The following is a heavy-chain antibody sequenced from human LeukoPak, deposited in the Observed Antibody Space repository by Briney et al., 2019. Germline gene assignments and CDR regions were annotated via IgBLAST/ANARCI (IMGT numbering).Heavy chain of an antibody. CDR1: GYTLTGYY. CDR2: INPNSGGT. V-gene: IGHV1-2*06. D-gene: IGHD1-26*01. CDR3: AREEWELTGFDY. J-gene: IGHJ4*02. Sequence: ASVKVSCKASGYTLTGYYMHWVRQAPGQGLEWMGRINPNSGGTNYAQKFQGRVTMTRDTSISTAYMELSRLRSDDTAVYYCAREEWELTGFDYWGQGTLVTVSS.